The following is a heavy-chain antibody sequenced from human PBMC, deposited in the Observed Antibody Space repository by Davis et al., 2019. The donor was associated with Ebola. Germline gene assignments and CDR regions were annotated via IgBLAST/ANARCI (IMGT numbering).Heavy chain of an antibody. CDR1: GGSFSGYY. Sequence: MPSETLSLTCAVYGGSFSGYYWSWIRQPPEKGLEWIGYIYYSGSTYYNQSLKSRVTMSIDTSRNQFSLQLSSLTAADTAVYYCARALGIAARASFYFDYWGPGTLVTVSS. CDR2: IYYSGST. J-gene: IGHJ4*02. D-gene: IGHD6-6*01. CDR3: ARALGIAARASFYFDY. V-gene: IGHV4-30-4*01.